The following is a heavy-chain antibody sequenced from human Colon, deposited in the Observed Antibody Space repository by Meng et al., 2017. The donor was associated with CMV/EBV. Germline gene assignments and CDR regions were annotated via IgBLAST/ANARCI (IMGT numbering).Heavy chain of an antibody. V-gene: IGHV4-59*08. CDR1: GGAISDYY. Sequence: SETLSLTCTVTGGAISDYYWNWIRQTPGKGLEWIGYTYHSGSTNVHPSLRGRVSMSVDTSKNQFSLKLSSVTAADTALYYCARHQRQWVDGGWFDPWGQGTLVTVSS. CDR2: TYHSGST. J-gene: IGHJ5*02. D-gene: IGHD6-19*01. CDR3: ARHQRQWVDGGWFDP.